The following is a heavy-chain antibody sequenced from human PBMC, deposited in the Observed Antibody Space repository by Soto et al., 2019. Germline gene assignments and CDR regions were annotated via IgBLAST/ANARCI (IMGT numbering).Heavy chain of an antibody. V-gene: IGHV3-7*01. CDR3: ARYVNDYGDYVGYYYYYMDV. D-gene: IGHD4-17*01. Sequence: GGSLRLSCAASGFTFSSYWMSWVRQAPGKGLEWVANIKQDGSEKYYVDSVKGRFTISRDNAKNSLYLQMNSLRAEDTAVYYCARYVNDYGDYVGYYYYYMDVWGKGTTVTVSS. CDR2: IKQDGSEK. CDR1: GFTFSSYW. J-gene: IGHJ6*03.